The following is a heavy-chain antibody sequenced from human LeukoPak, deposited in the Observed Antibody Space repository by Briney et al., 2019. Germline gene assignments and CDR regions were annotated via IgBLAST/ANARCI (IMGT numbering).Heavy chain of an antibody. CDR2: INHSGST. CDR3: ARVPRTYDFWDWFDP. Sequence: ASETLPLTCTVSGGSISSSRDYWSWIRQPPGKGLEWIGEINHSGSTNYNPSLKSRVTISVDKSKNQFSLKLSSVTAADTAVYYCARVPRTYDFWDWFDPWGQGTLVTVSS. CDR1: GGSISSSRDY. J-gene: IGHJ5*02. D-gene: IGHD3-3*01. V-gene: IGHV4-39*07.